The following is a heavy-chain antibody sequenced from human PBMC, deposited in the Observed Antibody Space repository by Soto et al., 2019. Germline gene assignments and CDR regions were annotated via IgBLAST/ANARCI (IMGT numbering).Heavy chain of an antibody. CDR3: ARGLTAGDY. J-gene: IGHJ4*02. CDR2: INPSGGNT. CDR1: GYTFTSAY. V-gene: IGHV1-46*01. Sequence: ASVKVSCKASGYTFTSAYMHWVRQAPGQGLEYMGIINPSGGNTNYAQKFQGRVIMPSDTSASTVYMELSSLRSEDTAFYYCARGLTAGDYWGQGTLVTVSS. D-gene: IGHD3-9*01.